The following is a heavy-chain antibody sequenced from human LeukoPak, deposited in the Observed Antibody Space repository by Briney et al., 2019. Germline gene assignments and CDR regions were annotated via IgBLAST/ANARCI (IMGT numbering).Heavy chain of an antibody. CDR1: GGTFSSYA. D-gene: IGHD3-10*01. J-gene: IGHJ3*02. V-gene: IGHV1-69*13. Sequence: GASVKVSCKASGGTFSSYAISWVRQAPGQGLEWMGGIIPIFGTANYAQKFQGRVTITADESTSTAYMELSSLRSEDTAVYYCAREDITMVRGEAFDIWGQGTMVTVSS. CDR3: AREDITMVRGEAFDI. CDR2: IIPIFGTA.